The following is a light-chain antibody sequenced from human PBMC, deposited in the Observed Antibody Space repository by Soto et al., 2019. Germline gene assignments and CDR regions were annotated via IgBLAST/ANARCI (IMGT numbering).Light chain of an antibody. V-gene: IGKV1-39*01. CDR3: QQSYSTPFYT. J-gene: IGKJ2*01. CDR2: AAS. Sequence: DIQVTQSPSSLSASVGDRVTITCRASQNINTYLNWYQQTPGKAPKLLIYAASSLQSGVPSRVSGSGAGTDFTLTITSLQPEDFATYYCQQSYSTPFYTFGQGTKLEIK. CDR1: QNINTY.